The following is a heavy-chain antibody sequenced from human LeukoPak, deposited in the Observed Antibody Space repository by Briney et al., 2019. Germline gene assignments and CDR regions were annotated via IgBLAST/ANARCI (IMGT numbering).Heavy chain of an antibody. V-gene: IGHV4-34*01. CDR2: INQSGNS. Sequence: PSETLSLTCDVNGGSLSGSYWSWIRQSPEKGLEWIGEINQSGNSNYNPSLKSRVTISVDTSKNQFSLKLSSVTAADTAVYYCARRRYSSSWGFDPWGQGTLVTVSS. CDR3: ARRRYSSSWGFDP. J-gene: IGHJ5*02. CDR1: GGSLSGSY. D-gene: IGHD6-13*01.